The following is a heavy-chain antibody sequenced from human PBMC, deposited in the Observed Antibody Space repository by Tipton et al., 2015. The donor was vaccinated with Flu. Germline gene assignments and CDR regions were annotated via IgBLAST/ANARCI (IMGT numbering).Heavy chain of an antibody. CDR3: ARHTGDSVRGVIDY. Sequence: GLVKPSETLSLTCTVSGDSMRSDYFWGWIRQAPGKGLEWIGNIHYSGSPHYNPSLKSRLTISVDTSKNQFSLRLSSVTAADTAVYYCARHTGDSVRGVIDYWGQGTLVTVSS. D-gene: IGHD3-10*02. J-gene: IGHJ4*02. CDR1: GDSMRSDYF. CDR2: IHYSGSP. V-gene: IGHV4-38-2*02.